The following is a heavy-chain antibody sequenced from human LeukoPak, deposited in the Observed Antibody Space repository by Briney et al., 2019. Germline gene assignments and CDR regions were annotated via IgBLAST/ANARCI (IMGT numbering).Heavy chain of an antibody. V-gene: IGHV4-59*01. CDR2: IYYSGST. CDR1: GGSISNNY. J-gene: IGHJ2*01. CDR3: ARGGWSFDF. Sequence: PSETLSLTCTVSGGSISNNYWSWVRQPPGKGLEWIGYIYYSGSTNYNPSLKSRVTMSVDTSKNQFSLKLTSVTAADTAVYYCARGGWSFDFWGRGTLVTVSS.